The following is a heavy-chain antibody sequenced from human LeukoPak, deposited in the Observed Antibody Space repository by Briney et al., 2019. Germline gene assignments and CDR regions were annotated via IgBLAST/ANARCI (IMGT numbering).Heavy chain of an antibody. CDR1: GYTFTSYY. CDR2: INPSGGST. J-gene: IGHJ4*02. Sequence: ASVKVSCKASGYTFTSYYMHWVRQAPGQGLKWMGIINPSGGSTSYAQKFQGRVTMTRDMSTSTVYMELSSLRSEDTAVYYCAREVGGIGFDYWGQGTLVTVSS. D-gene: IGHD3-16*01. CDR3: AREVGGIGFDY. V-gene: IGHV1-46*01.